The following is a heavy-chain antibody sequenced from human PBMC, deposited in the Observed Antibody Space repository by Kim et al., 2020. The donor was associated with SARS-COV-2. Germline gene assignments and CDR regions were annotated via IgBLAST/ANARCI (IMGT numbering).Heavy chain of an antibody. CDR3: ARAPTFSSGWYHSYYYYGMDV. CDR1: GYTFTSYA. D-gene: IGHD6-19*01. Sequence: ASVKVSCKASGYTFTSYAMNWVRQAPGQGLEWMGWINTNTGNPTYARGFPGRFVFSLDTSVSTAYLQISSLKAEETAVFYCARAPTFSSGWYHSYYYYGMDVWGQGTTVTLSS. CDR2: INTNTGNP. V-gene: IGHV7-4-1*02. J-gene: IGHJ6*02.